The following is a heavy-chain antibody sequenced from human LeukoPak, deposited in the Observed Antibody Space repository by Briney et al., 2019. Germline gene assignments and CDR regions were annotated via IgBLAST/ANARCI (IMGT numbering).Heavy chain of an antibody. J-gene: IGHJ4*02. V-gene: IGHV4-4*07. CDR3: ARNKNRGSGYPLYYFDY. Sequence: PSQTLSLTCTVSGGSISSYYWSWIRQPAGKGLEWIGRIYTSGSTNYNPSLKSRVTMSVDTSKNQFSLKLSSVTAADTAVYYCARNKNRGSGYPLYYFDYWGQGTLVTVSS. D-gene: IGHD3-3*01. CDR2: IYTSGST. CDR1: GGSISSYY.